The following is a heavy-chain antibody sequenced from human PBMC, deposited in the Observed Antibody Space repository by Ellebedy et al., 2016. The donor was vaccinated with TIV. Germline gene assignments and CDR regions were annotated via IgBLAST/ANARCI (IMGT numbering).Heavy chain of an antibody. D-gene: IGHD5-24*01. J-gene: IGHJ2*01. CDR3: ARTRDNYNSRHFDL. Sequence: GESLKISCAASGFTVSGNYMSWVRQAPAKGLEWVSVIYRGGTTYYADYVKGRFTISRDNSKKTLYLQMNSLRAEDTDVYYCARTRDNYNSRHFDLWGRGTLVTVSS. V-gene: IGHV3-53*01. CDR2: IYRGGTT. CDR1: GFTVSGNY.